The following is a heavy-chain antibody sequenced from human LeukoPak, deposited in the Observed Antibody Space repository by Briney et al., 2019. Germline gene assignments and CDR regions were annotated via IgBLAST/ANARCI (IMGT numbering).Heavy chain of an antibody. V-gene: IGHV4-59*08. CDR1: GGSIVTYY. Sequence: PSETLSLTCTVSGGSIVTYYWSWIRQSPGKGLESIGYIYVTGSTRYNPYLQSRVTISVDTSRNQFLLKMSSVTAAETAVYYCARHIGGGIEDMDVWGKGTKVTVSS. CDR2: IYVTGST. J-gene: IGHJ6*03. CDR3: ARHIGGGIEDMDV. D-gene: IGHD3-16*02.